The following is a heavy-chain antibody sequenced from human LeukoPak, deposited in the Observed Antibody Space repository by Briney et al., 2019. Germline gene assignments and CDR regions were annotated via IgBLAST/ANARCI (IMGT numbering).Heavy chain of an antibody. CDR3: ARAGLRSAFDI. CDR1: GFTFSSYW. D-gene: IGHD5/OR15-5a*01. V-gene: IGHV3-7*01. CDR2: IKQDGSEK. Sequence: GGSLRLSCAASGFTFSSYWMSWVRQAPGKGLEWVANIKQDGSEKYYVDSVKGRFTISRDNAKNSLYLQMNSLRAEDMAVYYCARAGLRSAFDIWGQGTMVTVSS. J-gene: IGHJ3*02.